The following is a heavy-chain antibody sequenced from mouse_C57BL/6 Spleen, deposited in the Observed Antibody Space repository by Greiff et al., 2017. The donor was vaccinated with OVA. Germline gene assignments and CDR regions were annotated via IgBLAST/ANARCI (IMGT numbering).Heavy chain of an antibody. CDR3: ARYYYGSSLSFDY. D-gene: IGHD1-1*01. CDR1: GYTFTSYW. CDR2: IHTNSGSH. J-gene: IGHJ2*01. V-gene: IGHV1-64*01. Sequence: QVQLQQSGAELVKPGASVKLSCKASGYTFTSYWMHWVKQRPGQGLEWIGMIHTNSGSHHYHEKFNSKATLTVDKSSSTAYRQLSCLTSENSAVYYCARYYYGSSLSFDYWGQGTTLTVSS.